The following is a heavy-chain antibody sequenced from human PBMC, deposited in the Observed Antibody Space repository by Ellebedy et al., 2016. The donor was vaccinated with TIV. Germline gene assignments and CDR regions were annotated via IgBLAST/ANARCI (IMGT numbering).Heavy chain of an antibody. CDR3: AREYGVVNNFDF. V-gene: IGHV3-21*01. CDR2: ISSGSDYI. CDR1: GFSFSRHT. Sequence: PGGSLRLSCAFGFSFSRHTMLWVRQAPGKGLEWVASISSGSDYIFYAYSLKGRFTISRDNAKTSLYLQMNSLRAEDTAVYYCAREYGVVNNFDFWGQGAPVTVSS. D-gene: IGHD3-3*01. J-gene: IGHJ4*02.